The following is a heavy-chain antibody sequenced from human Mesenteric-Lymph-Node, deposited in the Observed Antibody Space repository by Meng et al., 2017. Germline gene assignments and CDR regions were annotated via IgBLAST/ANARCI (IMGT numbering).Heavy chain of an antibody. V-gene: IGHV1-69*01. Sequence: QVEVVEGGGGVKKAGVSVKVYCKASGGTFSSYAISWVGQAPGQGLEWMGGIIPIFGTANYAQKFQGRVTITADESTSTAYMELRSLRSDDTAVYYCARMPVYYDFWSGSRTNFDYWGQGTLVTVSS. CDR2: IIPIFGTA. CDR3: ARMPVYYDFWSGSRTNFDY. CDR1: GGTFSSYA. D-gene: IGHD3-3*01. J-gene: IGHJ4*02.